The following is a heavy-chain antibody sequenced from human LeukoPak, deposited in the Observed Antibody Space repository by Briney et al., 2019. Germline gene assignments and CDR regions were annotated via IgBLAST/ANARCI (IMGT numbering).Heavy chain of an antibody. D-gene: IGHD3-10*01. Sequence: GASVKVSCKASGYTFTGYYMHWVRQAPGQGLEWMGWISAYNGNTNYAQKLQGRVTMTTDTSTSTAYMELRSLRSDDTAVYYCASTPPITMVRGVKTGYYMDVWGKGTTVTVSS. CDR1: GYTFTGYY. CDR2: ISAYNGNT. CDR3: ASTPPITMVRGVKTGYYMDV. J-gene: IGHJ6*03. V-gene: IGHV1-18*04.